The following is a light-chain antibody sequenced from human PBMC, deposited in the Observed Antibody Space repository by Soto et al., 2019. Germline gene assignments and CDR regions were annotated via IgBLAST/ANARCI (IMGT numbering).Light chain of an antibody. CDR2: DAS. V-gene: IGKV3-11*01. CDR1: QSVSSY. CDR3: QQRSNWGGHT. J-gene: IGKJ4*01. Sequence: EIVLTQSPATLSLSPGERATLSCRASQSVSSYLAWYQQKPGQAPRLLIYDASNRATGIPARFSGSGSGTDFTLTIRSLEPEDSAVYYCQQRSNWGGHTFGGGTKVEIK.